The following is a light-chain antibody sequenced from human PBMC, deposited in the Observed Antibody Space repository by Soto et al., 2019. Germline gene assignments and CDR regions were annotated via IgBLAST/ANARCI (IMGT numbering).Light chain of an antibody. J-gene: IGKJ2*01. Sequence: DIQMTQSPSSLSASVGDRVTITCRASQSISTYLNWYQLKPGKAPKLLIYAASSLQSGVPSRFSGRGSGTEFTLTISSLQPEDFATYYCQQGFSLPYTFGQGTKVEIK. CDR3: QQGFSLPYT. CDR1: QSISTY. V-gene: IGKV1-39*01. CDR2: AAS.